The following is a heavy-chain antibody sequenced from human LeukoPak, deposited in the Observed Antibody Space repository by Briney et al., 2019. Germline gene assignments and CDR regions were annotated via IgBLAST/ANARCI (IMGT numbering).Heavy chain of an antibody. V-gene: IGHV4-59*01. CDR1: GGSISSYY. D-gene: IGHD3-9*01. CDR3: ARGKLRYFDWLPLPDY. Sequence: PLETLSLTCTVSGGSISSYYWSWIRQPPGKGLEWIGYIYYSGSTNYNPSLKSRVTISVDTSKNQFSLKLSSVTAADTAVYYCARGKLRYFDWLPLPDYWGQGTLVTVSS. J-gene: IGHJ4*02. CDR2: IYYSGST.